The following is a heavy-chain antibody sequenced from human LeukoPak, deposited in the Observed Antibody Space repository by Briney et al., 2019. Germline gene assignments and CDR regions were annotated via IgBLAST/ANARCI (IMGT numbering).Heavy chain of an antibody. D-gene: IGHD6-19*01. Sequence: GRSLRLSCAASGFTFSTYGMHWVRQAPGKGLEWVAVISYDGSNKYYADSVKGRFTISRDNSKNTVYLQMNSLRAEDTAVYYCAKDVEDWQWLYFDYWGQGTLVTVSS. V-gene: IGHV3-30*18. J-gene: IGHJ4*02. CDR3: AKDVEDWQWLYFDY. CDR1: GFTFSTYG. CDR2: ISYDGSNK.